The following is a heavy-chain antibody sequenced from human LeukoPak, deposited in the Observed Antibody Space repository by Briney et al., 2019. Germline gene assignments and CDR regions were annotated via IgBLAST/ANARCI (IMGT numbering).Heavy chain of an antibody. Sequence: SETLSLTCTVSGGSISSYYWSWIRQPPGKGLELIGYIYYSGSTNYHPSLKSRVTISLDTSKNQFSLKLSSVTAADTAMYYCARGGGSRDGYNFDYWGQGTLVTVSS. CDR3: ARGGGSRDGYNFDY. D-gene: IGHD5-24*01. CDR1: GGSISSYY. CDR2: IYYSGST. V-gene: IGHV4-59*01. J-gene: IGHJ4*02.